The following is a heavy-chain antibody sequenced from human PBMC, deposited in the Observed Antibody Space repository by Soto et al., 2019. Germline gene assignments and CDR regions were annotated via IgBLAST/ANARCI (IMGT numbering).Heavy chain of an antibody. CDR3: ARFARYCSSTSCYESYYYYGMDV. CDR1: GYSFTSYW. J-gene: IGHJ6*02. Sequence: GESLKISCKGSGYSFTSYWIGWVRQMPGKGLEWMGIIYPGDSDTRYSPSFQGQVTISADKSISTAYLQWSSLEASDTAMYYCARFARYCSSTSCYESYYYYGMDVWGQGTTVTVSS. CDR2: IYPGDSDT. D-gene: IGHD2-2*01. V-gene: IGHV5-51*01.